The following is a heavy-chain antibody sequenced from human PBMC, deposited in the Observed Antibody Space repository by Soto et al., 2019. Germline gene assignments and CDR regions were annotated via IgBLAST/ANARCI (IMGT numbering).Heavy chain of an antibody. Sequence: SETLSLTCTVSGGSISSYYWSWIRQPPGKGLEWIGYIYYSGSTNYNPSLKSRVTISVDTSKNQFSLKLSSVTAADTAVYYCARKGEIRTHNWNYDYYYYYMDVWGKGTTVTVSS. CDR2: IYYSGST. CDR1: GGSISSYY. J-gene: IGHJ6*03. CDR3: ARKGEIRTHNWNYDYYYYYMDV. V-gene: IGHV4-59*01. D-gene: IGHD1-7*01.